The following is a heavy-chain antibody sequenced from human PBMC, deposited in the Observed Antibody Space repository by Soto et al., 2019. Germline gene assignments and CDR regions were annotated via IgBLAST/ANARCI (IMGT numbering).Heavy chain of an antibody. CDR3: AKGRKSTEKDIAVMLAAASSIQH. Sequence: GGSLRLSCVASGFTFSDYGMTWVRQAPGKGLEWVSVISANGATTYYADSVRGRFTISRDNSKNTLNLQMNDLRVEDTAVIYCAKGRKSTEKDIAVMLAAASSIQHWGQGTLVTVSS. J-gene: IGHJ1*01. CDR2: ISANGATT. V-gene: IGHV3-23*01. CDR1: GFTFSDYG. D-gene: IGHD2-15*01.